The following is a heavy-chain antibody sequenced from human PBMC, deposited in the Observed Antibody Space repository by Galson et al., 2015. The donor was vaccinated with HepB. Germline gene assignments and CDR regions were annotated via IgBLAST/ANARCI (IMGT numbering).Heavy chain of an antibody. Sequence: SLRLSCAASGFTFSGSAMHWVRQASGKGLEWVGRIRSKANSYATAYAASVKGRFTISRDDSKNTAYLQMNSLKTEDTAVYYCTRRSDYAAFDIWGQGTMVTVSS. J-gene: IGHJ3*02. CDR2: IRSKANSYAT. CDR3: TRRSDYAAFDI. D-gene: IGHD4-17*01. V-gene: IGHV3-73*01. CDR1: GFTFSGSA.